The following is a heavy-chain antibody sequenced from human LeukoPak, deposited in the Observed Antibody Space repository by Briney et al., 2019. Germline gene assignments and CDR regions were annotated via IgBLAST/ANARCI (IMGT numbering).Heavy chain of an antibody. CDR2: INPNSGGT. CDR1: GYTFTGYY. CDR3: ARDSADSSSWPIDY. D-gene: IGHD6-13*01. J-gene: IGHJ4*02. V-gene: IGHV1-2*02. Sequence: GASVKVSCKASGYTFTGYYMHWVRQAPGQGLEWMGWINPNSGGTNYAQKFQGRVTMTRDTSISTAYMELSRLRSDDTAVYYCARDSADSSSWPIDYWGQGTLVTVSS.